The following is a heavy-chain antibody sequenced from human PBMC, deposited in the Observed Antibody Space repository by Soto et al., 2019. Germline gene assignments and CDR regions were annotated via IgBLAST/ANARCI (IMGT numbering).Heavy chain of an antibody. Sequence: SGTLSLTCTVSGGSMNDYYWSWIRQPAGKGLEWIGRIFTSGNTNYNPSLRSRLTMSVDTSTNQVSLRLTSVTAADTAVYYCASGRLVSRYYGLDVWGQGTTVTVSS. V-gene: IGHV4-4*07. CDR1: GGSMNDYY. CDR3: ASGRLVSRYYGLDV. CDR2: IFTSGNT. D-gene: IGHD6-6*01. J-gene: IGHJ6*02.